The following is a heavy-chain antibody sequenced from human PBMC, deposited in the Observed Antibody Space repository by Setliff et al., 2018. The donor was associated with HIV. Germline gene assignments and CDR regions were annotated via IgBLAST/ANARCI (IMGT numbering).Heavy chain of an antibody. CDR2: ISGYNGWT. D-gene: IGHD1-20*01. CDR1: GYTFTSYG. J-gene: IGHJ5*02. V-gene: IGHV1-18*01. Sequence: GASVKVSCKASGYTFTSYGVSWVRQAPGQGLEWMGLISGYNGWTKYPQKFQGRVTMTTDTSTSTVYMELTSLTFHDTAVYYCARGFYSWNLWGQGTLVTVSS. CDR3: ARGFYSWNL.